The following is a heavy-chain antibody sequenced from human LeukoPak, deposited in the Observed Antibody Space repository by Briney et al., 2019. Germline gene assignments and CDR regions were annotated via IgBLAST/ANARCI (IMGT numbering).Heavy chain of an antibody. CDR2: IVPIFGTA. Sequence: SVKVSCKASGGTFSSYAISWVRQAPGQGLEWMGGIVPIFGTANYAQKFQGRVTITADESTSTAYMELSSLRSEDTAVYYCARDLDCSGGSCYSWWGQGTLVTVSS. J-gene: IGHJ4*02. V-gene: IGHV1-69*01. CDR3: ARDLDCSGGSCYSW. D-gene: IGHD2-15*01. CDR1: GGTFSSYA.